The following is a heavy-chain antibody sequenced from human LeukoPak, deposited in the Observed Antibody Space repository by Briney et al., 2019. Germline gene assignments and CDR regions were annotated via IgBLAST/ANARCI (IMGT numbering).Heavy chain of an antibody. J-gene: IGHJ4*02. CDR2: ISYDGSNK. CDR1: GFTFSSYG. V-gene: IGHV3-30*18. Sequence: GGSLRLSCAASGFTFSSYGMHWVRQAPGKGLGWVAVISYDGSNKYYADSVKGRFTISRDNSKNTLYLQMNSLRAEDTAVYYCAKMASSGWYSHWGQGTLVTVSS. D-gene: IGHD6-19*01. CDR3: AKMASSGWYSH.